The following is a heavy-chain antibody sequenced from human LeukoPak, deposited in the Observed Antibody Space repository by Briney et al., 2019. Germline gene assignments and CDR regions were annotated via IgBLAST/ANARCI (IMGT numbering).Heavy chain of an antibody. V-gene: IGHV3-21*01. CDR3: ASIRATYSSSWYLYYYMDV. CDR2: ISSSSSYI. Sequence: PGGSLRLSCAASGFTFSSYSMNWVRQAPGKGLEWVSSISSSSSYIYYADSVKGRFTISRDNVKNSLYLQMNSLRAEDTAVYYCASIRATYSSSWYLYYYMDVWGKGTTVTVSS. J-gene: IGHJ6*03. D-gene: IGHD6-13*01. CDR1: GFTFSSYS.